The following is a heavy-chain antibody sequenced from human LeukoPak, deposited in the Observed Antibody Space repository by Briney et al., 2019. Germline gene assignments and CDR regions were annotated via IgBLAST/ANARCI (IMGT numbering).Heavy chain of an antibody. CDR1: GGSFSGYY. V-gene: IGHV4-34*01. CDR3: ARAGLLRYFDLSPVYFDY. J-gene: IGHJ4*02. CDR2: INHSGST. D-gene: IGHD3-9*01. Sequence: SETLSLTCAVYGGSFSGYYWSWIRQPPGKGLEWIGEINHSGSTNYNPSLKCRVTISVDTSKNQFSLKLSSVTAADTAVYYCARAGLLRYFDLSPVYFDYWGQGTLVTVSS.